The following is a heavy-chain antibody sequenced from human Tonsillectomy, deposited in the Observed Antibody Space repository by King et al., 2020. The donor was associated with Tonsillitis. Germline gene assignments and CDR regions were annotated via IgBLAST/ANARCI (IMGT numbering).Heavy chain of an antibody. CDR3: ARDTGGWRTFDF. V-gene: IGHV1-2*06. D-gene: IGHD6-19*01. Sequence: QLVQSGSDVKKPGASVKVSCKASGYTFTDYSIHWVRQAPGQGLQWMGRISPDNGRTDYPLSFEDRVTMTRDTSIRTVYMELTSLRSDDTAVYFCARDTGGWRTFDFWGQGTLVTVSS. CDR2: ISPDNGRT. J-gene: IGHJ4*02. CDR1: GYTFTDYS.